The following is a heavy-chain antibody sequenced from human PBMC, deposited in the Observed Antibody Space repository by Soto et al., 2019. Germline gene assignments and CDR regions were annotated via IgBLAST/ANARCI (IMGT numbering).Heavy chain of an antibody. CDR2: IYSGGST. CDR3: ARGSYDSSGYYFDY. V-gene: IGHV3-53*01. D-gene: IGHD3-22*01. J-gene: IGHJ4*02. Sequence: GGSLRLSCAASGFTVSSNYMSWVRQAPGKGLERVSVIYSGGSTYYADSVKGRFTISRDNSKNTLYLQMNSLRAEDTAVYYCARGSYDSSGYYFDYWGQGTLVTVSS. CDR1: GFTVSSNY.